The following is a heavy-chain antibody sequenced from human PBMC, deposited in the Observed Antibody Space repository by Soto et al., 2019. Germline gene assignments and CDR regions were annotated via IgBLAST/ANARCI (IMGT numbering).Heavy chain of an antibody. D-gene: IGHD2-8*02. CDR1: GFTFSSDA. J-gene: IGHJ4*02. CDR2: ISGSGGST. Sequence: GGALRLSCAASGFTFSSDAMSWVRRAPGKGLEWVSAISGSGGSTYYADSVKGRFTISRDNSKNTLYLQMNSLRAEDTAVYYCAKGSPTGLYFDYWGQGTLVTVSS. CDR3: AKGSPTGLYFDY. V-gene: IGHV3-23*01.